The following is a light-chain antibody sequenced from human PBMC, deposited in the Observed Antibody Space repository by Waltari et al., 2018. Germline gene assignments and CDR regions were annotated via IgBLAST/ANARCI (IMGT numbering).Light chain of an antibody. Sequence: AIRMXQSPSSFSASTGDRVTITCRASQGISSYLAWYQQKPGKAPKLLIYAASTLQSGVPSRFSGSGSGTDFTLTISCLQSEDFATYYCQQYYSYPLTFGXGTKVEIK. CDR3: QQYYSYPLT. CDR2: AAS. V-gene: IGKV1-8*01. CDR1: QGISSY. J-gene: IGKJ4*01.